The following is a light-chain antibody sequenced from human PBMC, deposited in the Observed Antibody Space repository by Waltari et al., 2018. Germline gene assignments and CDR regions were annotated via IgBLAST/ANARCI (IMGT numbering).Light chain of an antibody. CDR2: DVT. CDR1: SNTVGGYDY. Sequence: QSALTQPPSASGSPGQSVTISCTGTSNTVGGYDYVSWYQHHPGKAPKLIIYDVTRRPPGVSDRFSGSKSGNTASLTVSGLQAEDEADYYCSSYAGSNILFVFGTGTKVTVL. CDR3: SSYAGSNILFV. V-gene: IGLV2-8*01. J-gene: IGLJ1*01.